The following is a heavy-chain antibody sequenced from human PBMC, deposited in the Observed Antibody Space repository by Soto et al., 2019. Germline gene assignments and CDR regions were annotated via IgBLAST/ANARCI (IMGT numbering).Heavy chain of an antibody. CDR1: NGSISSRSFY. J-gene: IGHJ4*02. Sequence: QLQLQESGSGLVKPSETLSLTCIVSNGSISSRSFYWGWIRQTPGKGLEWIGSIYYIGNTYYNPSHKSRIPISIDTSKTQFSLKMNSVTAADTAVYFCGGQDYGAKGYYFENWGQGALVTVSS. CDR3: GGQDYGAKGYYFEN. D-gene: IGHD4-17*01. CDR2: IYYIGNT. V-gene: IGHV4-39*01.